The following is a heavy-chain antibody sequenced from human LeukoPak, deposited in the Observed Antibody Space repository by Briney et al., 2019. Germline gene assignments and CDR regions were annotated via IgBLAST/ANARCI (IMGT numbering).Heavy chain of an antibody. CDR1: GGSISSGSYY. Sequence: SETLSLTCTVSGGSISSGSYYWSWIRQPAGKGLEWIGRIYTSGSTNYNPSLKSRVTISVDTSKNQFSLKLSSVTAADTAVYYCARWNGYSYGYYYYYGMDVWGQGTTVTVSS. D-gene: IGHD5-18*01. CDR2: IYTSGST. V-gene: IGHV4-61*02. CDR3: ARWNGYSYGYYYYYGMDV. J-gene: IGHJ6*02.